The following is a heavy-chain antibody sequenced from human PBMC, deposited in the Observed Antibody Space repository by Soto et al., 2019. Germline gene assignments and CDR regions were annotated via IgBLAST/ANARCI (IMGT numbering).Heavy chain of an antibody. CDR3: ARDPGVTPTGYSSSWYFDY. Sequence: GGSLRLSCAASGFTFSSYSMNWVRQAPWKGLEWVSYISSSSSTIYYADSVKGRFTISRDNAKNSLYLQMNSLRAEDTAVYYCARDPGVTPTGYSSSWYFDYWGQGTLVTVSS. V-gene: IGHV3-48*04. CDR2: ISSSSSTI. J-gene: IGHJ4*02. D-gene: IGHD6-13*01. CDR1: GFTFSSYS.